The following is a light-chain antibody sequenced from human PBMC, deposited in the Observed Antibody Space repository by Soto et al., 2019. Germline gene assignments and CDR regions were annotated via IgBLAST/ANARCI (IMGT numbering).Light chain of an antibody. CDR1: QNVLHSSNKKNY. V-gene: IGKV4-1*01. Sequence: DFVMTQSPDSLAVCLGERATINCKSSQNVLHSSNKKNYLAWYQQKPGQPPQLVIYWASTRKSGVPDRFSGSGSGTDFTLTISSVQAKDVAVYYCQQYFSTPLTFGPGTRVDI. CDR3: QQYFSTPLT. J-gene: IGKJ3*01. CDR2: WAS.